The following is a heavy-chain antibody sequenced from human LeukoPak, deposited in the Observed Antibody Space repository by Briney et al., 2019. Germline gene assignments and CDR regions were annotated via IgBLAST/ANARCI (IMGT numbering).Heavy chain of an antibody. D-gene: IGHD3-10*01. CDR1: GFTFSSYA. V-gene: IGHV3-23*01. Sequence: GGSLRLSCAASGFTFSSYAMSWVRQAPGKGLEWVSMISGSGGTTSFADSVKGRFTISRDNSKNTVYLQVNSVRAEDTAVYYCAKERLLWFGEFFGWGQGTLVTVSS. CDR2: ISGSGGTT. CDR3: AKERLLWFGEFFG. J-gene: IGHJ4*02.